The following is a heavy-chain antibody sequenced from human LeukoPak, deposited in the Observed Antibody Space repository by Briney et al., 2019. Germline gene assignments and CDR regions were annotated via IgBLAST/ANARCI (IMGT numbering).Heavy chain of an antibody. CDR3: AREDRYYFDY. CDR1: GGTFSSYA. J-gene: IGHJ4*02. CDR2: IIPILGIA. Sequence: SVKVSCKASGGTFSSYAISWVRQAPGQGLEWMGRIIPILGIANYAQEFQGRVTITADKSTSTAYMELSSLRSEDTAVYYCAREDRYYFDYWGQGTLVTVSS. V-gene: IGHV1-69*04.